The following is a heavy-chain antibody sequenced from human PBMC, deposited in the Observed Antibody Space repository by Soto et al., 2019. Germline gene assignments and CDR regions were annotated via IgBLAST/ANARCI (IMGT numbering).Heavy chain of an antibody. CDR1: GGSLSAYY. CDR2: INHSGST. CDR3: ARSRMVYGRVQCWVDP. Sequence: SETLSLTCAVYGGSLSAYYWSLLRQSPGKGLEWIGEINHSGSTNYHPSLKSRVTISVDTSKNQFPLRLSSVTAAHTAVYYCARSRMVYGRVQCWVDPWGKGSXVAVSS. V-gene: IGHV4-34*01. J-gene: IGHJ5*02. D-gene: IGHD2-8*01.